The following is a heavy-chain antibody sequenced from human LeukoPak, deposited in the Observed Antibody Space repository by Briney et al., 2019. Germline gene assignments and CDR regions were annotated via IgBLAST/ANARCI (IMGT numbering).Heavy chain of an antibody. CDR3: ATSGYSSSWYFG. D-gene: IGHD6-13*01. CDR2: ISRSSTTI. CDR1: GFTFSNYS. Sequence: GGSLRLSCAASGFTFSNYSMNWVRQAPGKGLEWVSYISRSSTTIYYADSVKGRFTFSRDNAKNSLYLQMNSLRAEDTAVYYCATSGYSSSWYFGWGQGTLVTVSS. V-gene: IGHV3-48*01. J-gene: IGHJ4*02.